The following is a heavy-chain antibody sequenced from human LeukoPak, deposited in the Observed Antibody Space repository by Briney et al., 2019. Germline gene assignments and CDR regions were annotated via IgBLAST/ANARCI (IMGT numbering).Heavy chain of an antibody. J-gene: IGHJ3*01. D-gene: IGHD2-2*01. CDR3: ARDHVKLGSSFHPFDAFDV. CDR2: INTDTGNP. Sequence: ASVTLSFTASGYTFPTYAMNWVRQAPGQGLEWMGWINTDTGNPTYAQGFTGRFVFSLDTSVSTAYLQISSLNAEDTAIYYCARDHVKLGSSFHPFDAFDVWGQGTLVTVSS. V-gene: IGHV7-4-1*02. CDR1: GYTFPTYA.